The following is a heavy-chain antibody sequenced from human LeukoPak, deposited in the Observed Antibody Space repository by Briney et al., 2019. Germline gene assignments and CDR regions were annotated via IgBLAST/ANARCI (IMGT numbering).Heavy chain of an antibody. CDR1: GFTLSSYA. CDR3: AKSHDSSGAFDI. J-gene: IGHJ3*02. CDR2: ISGSGGST. Sequence: GGSLRLSCAASGFTLSSYAMSWVRQAPGKGLEWVSAISGSGGSTYYADSVKGRFTISRDNSKNTLYLQMNSLRAEDTAVYYCAKSHDSSGAFDIWGQGTMVTASS. D-gene: IGHD3-22*01. V-gene: IGHV3-23*01.